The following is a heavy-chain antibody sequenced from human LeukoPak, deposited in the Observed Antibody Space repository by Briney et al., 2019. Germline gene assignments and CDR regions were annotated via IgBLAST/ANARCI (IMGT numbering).Heavy chain of an antibody. Sequence: SVKVSCKASGGTFSSYAISWVRQAPGQGLEWMGGIIPIFGTANYAQKFQGRVTITADESTSTAYMELSSLRSEDTAVYYCAAEGSGDGYNPPAFDIWGQGTMVTVSS. V-gene: IGHV1-69*13. CDR3: AAEGSGDGYNPPAFDI. CDR2: IIPIFGTA. CDR1: GGTFSSYA. J-gene: IGHJ3*02. D-gene: IGHD5-24*01.